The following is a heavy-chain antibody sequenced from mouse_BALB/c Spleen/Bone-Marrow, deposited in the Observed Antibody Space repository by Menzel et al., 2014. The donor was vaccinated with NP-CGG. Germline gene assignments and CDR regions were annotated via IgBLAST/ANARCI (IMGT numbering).Heavy chain of an antibody. CDR2: IRPYSDYT. CDR1: GYTFTDYA. J-gene: IGHJ2*01. D-gene: IGHD1-1*01. Sequence: VMLVESGPELVRPGVSVKISCKGSGYTFTDYAVHWVKQSHAKSLERIGLIRPYSDYTHYNQKFKDKATMTVDKSSSTAYMELARLTSGDSAIYFCARNFYGSGYFDYWGQGTTLTVSS. V-gene: IGHV1-67*01. CDR3: ARNFYGSGYFDY.